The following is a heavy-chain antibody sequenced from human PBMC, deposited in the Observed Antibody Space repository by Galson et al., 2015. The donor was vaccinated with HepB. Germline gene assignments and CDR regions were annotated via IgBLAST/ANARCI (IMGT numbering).Heavy chain of an antibody. J-gene: IGHJ3*02. CDR2: IKSKTDGGTT. D-gene: IGHD3-22*01. CDR1: GFTFSNAW. CDR3: TTSEDSYDSSGYPMDAFDI. Sequence: SLRLSCAASGFTFSNAWMSWVRQAPGKGLEWVGRIKSKTDGGTTDYAAPVKGRFTISRDDSKNTLYLQMNSLKTEDTAVYYCTTSEDSYDSSGYPMDAFDIWGQGTMVTVSS. V-gene: IGHV3-15*01.